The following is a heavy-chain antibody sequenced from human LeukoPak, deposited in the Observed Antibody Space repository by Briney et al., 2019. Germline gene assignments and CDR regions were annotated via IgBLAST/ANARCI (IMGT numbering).Heavy chain of an antibody. J-gene: IGHJ4*02. V-gene: IGHV4-34*01. D-gene: IGHD3-22*01. CDR3: ARFYFDSRGYYFDY. Sequence: PSETLSLTCAVYGGSFSGYYWSWIRQPPGKGLEWIGEINHSGSTNYNPSLKSRVTISVDTSKNQFSLKLSSVTAADTAVYYCARFYFDSRGYYFDYWGQGTLVTVSS. CDR1: GGSFSGYY. CDR2: INHSGST.